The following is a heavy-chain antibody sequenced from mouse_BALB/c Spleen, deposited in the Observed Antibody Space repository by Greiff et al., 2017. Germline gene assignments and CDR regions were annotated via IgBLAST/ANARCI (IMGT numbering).Heavy chain of an antibody. CDR1: GFTFSSYG. J-gene: IGHJ3*01. CDR3: ARPTDYGTWFAY. CDR2: ISSGGSYT. Sequence: EVQLLESGGDLVKPGGSLKLSCAASGFTFSSYGMPWVRQTPDKRLEWVATISSGGSYTYYPDSVKGRFTISRDNAKNTLYLQLSSLKSEDTAMYYWARPTDYGTWFAYWGQGTLVTVSA. V-gene: IGHV5-6*01. D-gene: IGHD1-1*01.